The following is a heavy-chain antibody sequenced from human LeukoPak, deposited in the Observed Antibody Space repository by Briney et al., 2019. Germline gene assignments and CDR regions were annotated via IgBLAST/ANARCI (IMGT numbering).Heavy chain of an antibody. J-gene: IGHJ4*02. Sequence: PSETLSLTCTVSGGSISSSSYYWGWLRQPPGKGLEWIGSIYYSGSTYYNPSLKSRVTISVDTSKNQFSLKLSSVTAADTAVYYCARDSLSSGCPDYWGQGTLVTVSS. CDR3: ARDSLSSGCPDY. D-gene: IGHD6-19*01. CDR1: GGSISSSSYY. CDR2: IYYSGST. V-gene: IGHV4-39*07.